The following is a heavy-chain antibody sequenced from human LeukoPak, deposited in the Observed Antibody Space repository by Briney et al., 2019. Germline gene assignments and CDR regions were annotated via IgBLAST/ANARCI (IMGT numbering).Heavy chain of an antibody. Sequence: ASVKASCKASGYTFTSYDINWVRQATGQGLEWMGWMNPNSGNTGYAQKFQGRVTMTRNTSISTAYMELSSLRSEDTAVYYCASRTVAGTELYYYYGMDVWGQGTTVTVSS. CDR2: MNPNSGNT. CDR3: ASRTVAGTELYYYYGMDV. D-gene: IGHD6-19*01. CDR1: GYTFTSYD. J-gene: IGHJ6*02. V-gene: IGHV1-8*01.